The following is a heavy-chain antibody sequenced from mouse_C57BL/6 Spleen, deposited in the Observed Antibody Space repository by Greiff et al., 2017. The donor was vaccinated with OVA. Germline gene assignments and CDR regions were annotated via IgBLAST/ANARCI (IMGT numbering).Heavy chain of an antibody. CDR3: ARERNYGSSYPYYFDY. V-gene: IGHV1-85*01. Sequence: QVQLKQSGPELVKPGASVKLSCKASGYTFTSYDINWVKQRPGQGLEWIGWIYPRDGSTKYNEKFKGKATLTVDTSSSTAYMELHSLTSEDSAVYFCARERNYGSSYPYYFDYWGQGTTLTVSS. J-gene: IGHJ2*01. CDR2: IYPRDGST. CDR1: GYTFTSYD. D-gene: IGHD1-1*01.